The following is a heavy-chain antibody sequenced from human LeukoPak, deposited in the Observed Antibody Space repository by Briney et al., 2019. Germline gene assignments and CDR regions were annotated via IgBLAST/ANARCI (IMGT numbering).Heavy chain of an antibody. D-gene: IGHD6-6*01. Sequence: SETLSLTCTVSGGSISSGSYYWSWIRQPAGKGLEWIGRIYTSGSTNYNPSLKSRVTISVDTSKNQFSLKLSSVTAADTAVYYCARSYSSSTCRSDYYYYMDVWGKGTTVTVSS. V-gene: IGHV4-61*02. CDR3: ARSYSSSTCRSDYYYYMDV. CDR1: GGSISSGSYY. J-gene: IGHJ6*03. CDR2: IYTSGST.